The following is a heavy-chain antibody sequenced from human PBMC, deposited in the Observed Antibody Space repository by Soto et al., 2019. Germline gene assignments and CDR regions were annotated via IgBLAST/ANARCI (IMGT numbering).Heavy chain of an antibody. Sequence: SATLSLTCPISGVYFNNHYWTWIRPSPGEGLEWIGYIFHSGITDYNPSVKSRVTISIDKSKNLFSLKLTSVTAADTAVYYCARSSTTYYYQSSPYWPDKELDSWGQGTLVTVSS. J-gene: IGHJ4*02. CDR3: ARSSTTYYYQSSPYWPDKELDS. V-gene: IGHV4-59*11. CDR1: GVYFNNHY. D-gene: IGHD3-22*01. CDR2: IFHSGIT.